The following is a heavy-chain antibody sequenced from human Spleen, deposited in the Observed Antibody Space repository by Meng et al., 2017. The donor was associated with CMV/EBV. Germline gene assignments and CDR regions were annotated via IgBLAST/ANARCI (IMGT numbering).Heavy chain of an antibody. Sequence: SGPTLVKPTQTLTLTCTLSGLSISTRGVGVSWIRQPPGKALEWLALIYWSDDRRYSSSLKSRLTIAKDASKDQVVLTMTNMDPEDTATYYCAHKDYSDRYFDSWGQGTLVTVSS. J-gene: IGHJ4*02. CDR1: GLSISTRGVG. CDR2: IYWSDDR. CDR3: AHKDYSDRYFDS. D-gene: IGHD4-17*01. V-gene: IGHV2-5*01.